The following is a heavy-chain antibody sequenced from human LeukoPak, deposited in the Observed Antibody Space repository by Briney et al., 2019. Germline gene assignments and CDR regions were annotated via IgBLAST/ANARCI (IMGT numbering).Heavy chain of an antibody. J-gene: IGHJ5*02. CDR1: GGSISSYY. Sequence: SETLSLTCTVSGGSISSYYWSWIRQPPGKGLEWIGYNYYSGSTNYNPSLKSRVTISVDTSKNQFSLKLSSVTAADTAVYYCARDFSSWSNWFDPWGQGTLVTVSS. CDR2: NYYSGST. V-gene: IGHV4-59*01. D-gene: IGHD6-13*01. CDR3: ARDFSSWSNWFDP.